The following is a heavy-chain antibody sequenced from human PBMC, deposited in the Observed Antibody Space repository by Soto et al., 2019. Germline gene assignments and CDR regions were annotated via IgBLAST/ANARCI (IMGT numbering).Heavy chain of an antibody. CDR1: GDSLRGQS. V-gene: IGHV4-34*01. Sequence: PSENLPHTCAVVGDSLRGQSWNWIRQSPGKGLEWIGELDQSGGTNYNPSLKSRAIISDDTSKNQFSLTLTSVTAADTAVYYCVREDSYGSSAESLAVWGQGPTVTGS. CDR3: VREDSYGSSAESLAV. CDR2: LDQSGGT. J-gene: IGHJ6*02. D-gene: IGHD3-16*01.